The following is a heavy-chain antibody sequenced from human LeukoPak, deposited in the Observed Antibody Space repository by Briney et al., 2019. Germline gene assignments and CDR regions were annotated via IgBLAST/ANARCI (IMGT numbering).Heavy chain of an antibody. Sequence: GGSLRLSCAASGFTFSRYAMHWVRQAPGKGLEWLAVISYDGSDKYYGDSVKGRVTISRDNSEDTLYLEMESLRPEDTAVYYCAKDLNYGAGSYYYFYGMDVWGQGTTVTVSS. CDR2: ISYDGSDK. CDR1: GFTFSRYA. CDR3: AKDLNYGAGSYYYFYGMDV. J-gene: IGHJ6*02. D-gene: IGHD3-10*01. V-gene: IGHV3-30*18.